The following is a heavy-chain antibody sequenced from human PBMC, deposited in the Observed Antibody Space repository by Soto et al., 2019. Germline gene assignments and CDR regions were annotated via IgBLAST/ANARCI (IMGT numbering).Heavy chain of an antibody. J-gene: IGHJ3*02. D-gene: IGHD2-2*02. Sequence: GRQAPGKGLEWVSVIYSGGSTYYADSVKGRFTISRDNSKNTLYLQMNSLRAEDTAVYYCASVGDCSSTSCHNPLAFDIWGQGTMVTVSS. CDR2: IYSGGST. CDR3: ASVGDCSSTSCHNPLAFDI. V-gene: IGHV3-53*01.